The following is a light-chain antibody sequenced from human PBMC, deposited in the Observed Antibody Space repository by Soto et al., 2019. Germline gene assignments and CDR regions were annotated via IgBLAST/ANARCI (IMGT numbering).Light chain of an antibody. CDR3: CSYAGSYTYV. V-gene: IGLV2-11*01. J-gene: IGLJ1*01. CDR1: SSDVGGYNY. CDR2: DAS. Sequence: QSALTQPRSVSGSPGQSVTISCTGTSSDVGGYNYVSWYQQHPGKAPKLMIYDASKRPSGVPDRFSGSKSGNTASLTISGLQAEDEADYYCCSYAGSYTYVFGTGTKVTV.